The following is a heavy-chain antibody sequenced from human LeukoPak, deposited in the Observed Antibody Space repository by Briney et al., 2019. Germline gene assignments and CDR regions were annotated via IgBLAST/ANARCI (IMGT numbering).Heavy chain of an antibody. CDR2: INHSGSA. D-gene: IGHD3-22*01. CDR3: ARHDEHYNSDDAFDI. CDR1: GGSFSGYY. V-gene: IGHV4-34*01. J-gene: IGHJ3*02. Sequence: SETLSLTCAVYGGSFSGYYWSWIRQPPGKGLEWIGEINHSGSANYNPSLKSRVTMSVDTSKSQFSLKLNSVTAADTAVYYCARHDEHYNSDDAFDIWGQGTMVTVSS.